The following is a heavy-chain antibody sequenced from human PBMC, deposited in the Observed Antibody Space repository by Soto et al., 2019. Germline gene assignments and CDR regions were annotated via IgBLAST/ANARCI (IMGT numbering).Heavy chain of an antibody. CDR1: GFTFSYYS. D-gene: IGHD6-19*01. V-gene: IGHV3-48*02. J-gene: IGHJ2*01. CDR2: LTSGSTAI. CDR3: ARPVAGDWYFDL. Sequence: EVQLVESGGGLVQPGGSLRRSCVASGFTFSYYSMFWVRQAPGKGLEWVSYLTSGSTAIYYADSVKSRFTISRDNAKNSLYLQMSSLRDEDTAVYYCARPVAGDWYFDLWGRGTLVTVSS.